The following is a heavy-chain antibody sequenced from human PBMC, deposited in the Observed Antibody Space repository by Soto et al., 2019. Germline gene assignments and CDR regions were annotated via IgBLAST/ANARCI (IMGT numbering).Heavy chain of an antibody. Sequence: QVQLQESGPGLVKPSETLSLTCAVSGDSISTNNWWSWVRQPPGKGLEWIGEIYHSGSTNYNPSLKSRVTISPDRSKNQLSLRLNAGTAADTAVYFCARDTHWGLGDWGQGTLVIVSS. CDR3: ARDTHWGLGD. J-gene: IGHJ4*02. CDR1: GDSISTNNW. CDR2: IYHSGST. D-gene: IGHD7-27*01. V-gene: IGHV4-4*02.